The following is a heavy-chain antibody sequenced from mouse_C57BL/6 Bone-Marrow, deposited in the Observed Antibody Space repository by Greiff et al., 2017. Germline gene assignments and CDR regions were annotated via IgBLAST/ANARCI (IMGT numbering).Heavy chain of an antibody. Sequence: QVQLQQSGAELARPGASVKLSCKASGYTFTSYGISWVKQRTGQGLEWIGEIYPRSGNTYYNEQFKGKATLTADKSSSTAYMELRSLTSEDSAVYFCARSAYVEGAMDYWGQGTSVTVSS. V-gene: IGHV1-81*01. J-gene: IGHJ4*01. CDR3: ARSAYVEGAMDY. CDR1: GYTFTSYG. CDR2: IYPRSGNT. D-gene: IGHD1-1*01.